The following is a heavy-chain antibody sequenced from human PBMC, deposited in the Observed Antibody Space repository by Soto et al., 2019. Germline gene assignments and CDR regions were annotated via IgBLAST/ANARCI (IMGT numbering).Heavy chain of an antibody. CDR2: IKQDGSEK. CDR3: ARRDIVLMGYFDY. V-gene: IGHV3-7*01. Sequence: PGGSLRLSCAASGFTFSSYWMSWVRQAPGEGLERVANIKQDGSEKYYVDSVKGRFTISRDNAKNSLYLQMNSLRAEDTAVYYCARRDIVLMGYFDYWGQGTLVTVSS. CDR1: GFTFSSYW. J-gene: IGHJ4*02. D-gene: IGHD2-8*01.